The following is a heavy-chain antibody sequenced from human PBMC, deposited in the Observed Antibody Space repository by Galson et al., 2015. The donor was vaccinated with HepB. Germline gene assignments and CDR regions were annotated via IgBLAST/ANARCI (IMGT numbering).Heavy chain of an antibody. CDR2: IYWDDDR. Sequence: PALVKPTQTLTLTCTFSGFSLTTSGVAVGWIRQPPGKALEWLALIYWDDDRRYSPSLKNRLTINKDTSKNQVILTMTDMDPVDTATYYCVVHGVNYWGQGILVTVSS. CDR3: VVHGVNY. J-gene: IGHJ4*02. CDR1: GFSLTTSGVA. D-gene: IGHD2-21*01. V-gene: IGHV2-5*02.